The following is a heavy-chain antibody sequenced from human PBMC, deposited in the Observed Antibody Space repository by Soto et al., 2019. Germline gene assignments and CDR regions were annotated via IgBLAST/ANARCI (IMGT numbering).Heavy chain of an antibody. CDR1: GGSISPYY. Sequence: SETLSLTCTVSGGSISPYYWSWIRQPPGKGLEWIGYIYYSGTTSYIPSLKSRVTMSVDTSSNQFSLKLTSATAADTAVYYCARSLYYYDSSGYSFDYWGQGTPVTVSS. V-gene: IGHV4-59*01. CDR2: IYYSGTT. J-gene: IGHJ4*02. CDR3: ARSLYYYDSSGYSFDY. D-gene: IGHD3-22*01.